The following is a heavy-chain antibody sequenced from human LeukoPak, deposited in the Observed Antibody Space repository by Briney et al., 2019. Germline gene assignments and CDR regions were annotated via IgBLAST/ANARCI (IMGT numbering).Heavy chain of an antibody. CDR1: GYSFTSYW. J-gene: IGHJ4*02. V-gene: IGHV5-51*01. D-gene: IGHD4-17*01. CDR3: ARLRGVTTSSGNYFDY. Sequence: GESLKISCKGSGYSFTSYWIGWVRPMPGKGLEWMGIIYPGDSDTRYSPSFQGQVTISADKSISTAYLQWSSLKASDTAMYYCARLRGVTTSSGNYFDYWGQGTLVTVSS. CDR2: IYPGDSDT.